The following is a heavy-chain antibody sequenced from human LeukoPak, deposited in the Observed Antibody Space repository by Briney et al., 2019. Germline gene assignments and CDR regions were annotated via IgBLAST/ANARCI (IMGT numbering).Heavy chain of an antibody. CDR1: GFTFSSYS. J-gene: IGHJ4*02. V-gene: IGHV3-48*01. D-gene: IGHD3-22*01. CDR2: IGSSSSII. CDR3: AKDRRYYDSSGSWSGFDY. Sequence: PGGSLRLSCAVSGFTFSSYSMNWVRQAPGRGLEWVSYIGSSSSIIYYADSVKGRFTISRDNSKNTLYLQMNSLRAEDTAVYYCAKDRRYYDSSGSWSGFDYWGQGTLVTVSS.